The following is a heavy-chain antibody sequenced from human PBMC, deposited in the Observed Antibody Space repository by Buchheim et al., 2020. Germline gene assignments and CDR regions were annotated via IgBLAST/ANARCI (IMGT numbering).Heavy chain of an antibody. CDR2: MNSDGSST. J-gene: IGHJ6*03. CDR1: GFTFRSYW. CDR3: ARGRDYYYYYYMDV. V-gene: IGHV3-74*01. Sequence: EVQLVESGGGLVQPGGSLRLSCAASGFTFRSYWMHWVRQAPGKGLVWVSRMNSDGSSTTYADSMKGRFTISRDNAKNTLYLQMNSLRAEDTAVYYCARGRDYYYYYYMDVWGKGTT.